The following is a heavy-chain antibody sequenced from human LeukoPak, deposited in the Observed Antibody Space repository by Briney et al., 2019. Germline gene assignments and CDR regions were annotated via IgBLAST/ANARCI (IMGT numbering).Heavy chain of an antibody. CDR1: EFTFNNAW. CDR3: TTYSSGSFGY. V-gene: IGHV3-15*01. CDR2: IYSKTDGGTT. Sequence: GGSLRLSCAVSEFTFNNAWMSWVRQAPGKGLEWVGRIYSKTDGGTTDYAAPVKGRFTISGDDSKTMLYLQMNSLKTEDTAVYYCTTYSSGSFGYWGQGTLVTVSS. D-gene: IGHD3-22*01. J-gene: IGHJ4*02.